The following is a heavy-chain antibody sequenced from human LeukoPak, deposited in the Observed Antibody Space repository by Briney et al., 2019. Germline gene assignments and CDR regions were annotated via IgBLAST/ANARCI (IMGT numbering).Heavy chain of an antibody. Sequence: SQTLSLTCTVSGGSISSGGYYWSWIRQPPGKGLEWIGYIYHSGSTYYNPSLKSRVTISVDRSKNQFSLKLSSVTAADTAVYYCARPQPAANDAFDIWGQGTMVTVSS. D-gene: IGHD2-2*01. J-gene: IGHJ3*02. CDR1: GGSISSGGYY. CDR3: ARPQPAANDAFDI. V-gene: IGHV4-30-2*01. CDR2: IYHSGST.